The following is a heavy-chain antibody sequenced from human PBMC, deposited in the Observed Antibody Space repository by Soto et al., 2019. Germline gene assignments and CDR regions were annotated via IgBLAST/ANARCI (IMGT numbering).Heavy chain of an antibody. CDR2: VYNSGST. CDR3: ARYRREAVAGYTLDN. D-gene: IGHD6-13*01. CDR1: CGSISSNY. Sequence: SETMSLTCTVSCGSISSNYWTWIRQPPGKGLEWSGYVYNSGSTNYNPSLKGRVTMSEDTSKSQFSLKVNSMTAADTAVYYCARYRREAVAGYTLDNWGQGILVTVSS. J-gene: IGHJ4*02. V-gene: IGHV4-59*01.